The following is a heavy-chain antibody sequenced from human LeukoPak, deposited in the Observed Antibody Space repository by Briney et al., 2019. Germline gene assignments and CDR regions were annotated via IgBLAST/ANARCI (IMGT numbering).Heavy chain of an antibody. CDR2: IYPGDSDT. J-gene: IGHJ6*03. CDR1: GYSFTSYW. D-gene: IGHD2-2*01. Sequence: GESLKISFKGSGYSFTSYWIAWVRQMPGKGLEWMGIIYPGDSDTRYSPSFEGQVTISADKSITTAYLQWTSVKASDTAMYYCARQGWSSTAYYHIDVWGKGTTVTVSS. V-gene: IGHV5-51*01. CDR3: ARQGWSSTAYYHIDV.